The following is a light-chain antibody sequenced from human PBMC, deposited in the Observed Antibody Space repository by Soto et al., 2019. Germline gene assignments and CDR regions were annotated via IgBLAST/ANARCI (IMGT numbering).Light chain of an antibody. CDR2: GVS. V-gene: IGKV3-20*01. CDR3: YQYGSTPPT. J-gene: IGKJ1*01. CDR1: QSVSNS. Sequence: EIVLTQSPATLSLSPGERVTVSCRASQSVSNSLAWYQQKPGQAPRLLIWGVSNRATGIPDRFSGSGSGTDFTLTISRLEPEDFVVFYCYQYGSTPPTFGQGTKVDIK.